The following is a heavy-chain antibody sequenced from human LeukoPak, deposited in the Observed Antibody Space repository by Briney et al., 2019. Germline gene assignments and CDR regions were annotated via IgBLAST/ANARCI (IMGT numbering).Heavy chain of an antibody. D-gene: IGHD1-26*01. J-gene: IGHJ4*02. CDR3: ARVVGDYFDY. Sequence: RPSETLSLTCTVSGGSISSGGYYWSWIRQHPGKGPEWIGYIHHGGSTYYNPSLKSRVSISVDTSMNQFSLNLTSVTAADTAIYFCARVVGDYFDYWGQGTLVTVSS. CDR1: GGSISSGGYY. CDR2: IHHGGST. V-gene: IGHV4-31*03.